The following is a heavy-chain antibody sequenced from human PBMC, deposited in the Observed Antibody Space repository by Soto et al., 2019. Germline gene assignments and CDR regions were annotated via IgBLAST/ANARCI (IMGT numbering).Heavy chain of an antibody. CDR2: IDKSGGDT. CDR3: ATDTYSRSWYF. CDR1: GFTFTNYL. J-gene: IGHJ4*02. D-gene: IGHD2-2*01. V-gene: IGHV3-23*05. Sequence: EVQLLESGGDLVQPGGSLRLSCAASGFTFTNYLMTWVRQAPGKGLEWVSSIDKSGGDTYYADSVKGRFTISRDNSKNTLYLHMNGLRAEDTALYYCATDTYSRSWYFWGQGTVVTVSS.